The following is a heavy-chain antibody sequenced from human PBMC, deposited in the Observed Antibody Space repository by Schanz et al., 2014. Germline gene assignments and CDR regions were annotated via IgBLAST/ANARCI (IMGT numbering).Heavy chain of an antibody. J-gene: IGHJ4*02. V-gene: IGHV1-46*01. CDR2: INPSGGST. D-gene: IGHD3-10*01. CDR1: GGTFSSYT. CDR3: AKDRVSGVRGPLGVD. Sequence: QVQLVQSGVEVKRPGSSVKVSCKASGGTFSSYTINWVRQAPGQGLEWMGIINPSGGSTSYAQKFQGRVTMTTDTSTTTANIEQMSLTTHSTAVYYGAKDRVSGVRGPLGVDWGQGTQVIVSS.